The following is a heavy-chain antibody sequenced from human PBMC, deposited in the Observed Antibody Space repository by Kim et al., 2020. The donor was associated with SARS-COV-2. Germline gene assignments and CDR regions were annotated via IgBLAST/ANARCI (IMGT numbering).Heavy chain of an antibody. J-gene: IGHJ6*02. D-gene: IGHD1-26*01. V-gene: IGHV4-34*01. Sequence: LQSRVTISVDTSKNQFSLKLSSVTAADTAVYYCARVRYSGSPGYYYGMDVWGQGTTVTVSS. CDR3: ARVRYSGSPGYYYGMDV.